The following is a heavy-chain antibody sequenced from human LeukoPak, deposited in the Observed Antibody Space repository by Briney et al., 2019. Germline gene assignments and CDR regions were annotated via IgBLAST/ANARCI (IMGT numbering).Heavy chain of an antibody. CDR1: GFTFSSYA. D-gene: IGHD6-19*01. V-gene: IGHV3-23*01. CDR3: AKGRDSSGWYEVFDY. J-gene: IGHJ4*02. Sequence: GGSLRLSCAASGFTFSSYAMSRVRQAPGKGLEWVSAISGSGGSTYYADSVKGRFTISRDNSKNTLYLQMNSLRAEDTAVYYCAKGRDSSGWYEVFDYWGQGTLVTVSS. CDR2: ISGSGGST.